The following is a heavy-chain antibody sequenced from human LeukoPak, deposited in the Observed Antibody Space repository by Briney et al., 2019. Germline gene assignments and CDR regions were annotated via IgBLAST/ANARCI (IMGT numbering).Heavy chain of an antibody. J-gene: IGHJ6*04. CDR1: GGSISSYY. D-gene: IGHD1-1*01. V-gene: IGHV4-59*01. CDR3: ARLNGGV. Sequence: SETPSLTCTVSGGSISSYYWSWIRQPPGKGLEWIGYIDYSGSTNYNPSFRSRATISVDTSKNQFSLRLSSVTAADTAVYYCARLNGGVWGKGTTVTVSS. CDR2: IDYSGST.